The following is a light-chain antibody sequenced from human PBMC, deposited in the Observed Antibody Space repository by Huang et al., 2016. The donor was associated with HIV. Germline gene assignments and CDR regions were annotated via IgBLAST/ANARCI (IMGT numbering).Light chain of an antibody. CDR2: LGS. CDR3: MQSLQTPFT. V-gene: IGKV2-28*01. J-gene: IGKJ3*01. CDR1: ESLLHSSGYIY. Sequence: IVMTQSPLSLPVTPGEPASISCRSSESLLHSSGYIYLHWYLQKSGQSPQLLIYLGSNRASGGPDRFSGSGSGTDFTLKISRVEAEDVGIYYCMQSLQTPFTFGPGTKVDI.